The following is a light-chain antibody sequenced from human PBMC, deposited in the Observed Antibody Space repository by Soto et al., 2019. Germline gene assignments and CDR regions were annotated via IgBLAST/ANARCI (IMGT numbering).Light chain of an antibody. Sequence: SYELTQPPSVSVAPGQTARITCGGGRVGTESVHWYQQKPGQAPVLVVYDDSNRPSGIPERFSGSNSANTATLTITRAADGDEADYYCQLWDTISDRYVFGNGNKVTV. V-gene: IGLV3-21*02. CDR2: DDS. CDR3: QLWDTISDRYV. J-gene: IGLJ1*01. CDR1: RVGTES.